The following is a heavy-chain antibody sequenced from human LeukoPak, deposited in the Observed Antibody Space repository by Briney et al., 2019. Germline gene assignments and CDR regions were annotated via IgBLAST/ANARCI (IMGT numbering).Heavy chain of an antibody. J-gene: IGHJ4*02. CDR1: GGTSNSHA. V-gene: IGHV1-69*04. CDR2: IIPNLGTT. D-gene: IGHD3-22*01. Sequence: SVKVSCKASGGTSNSHAISWVRQAPGQGLEWMGRIIPNLGTTNRAQNFQDRVTLTADKSTNTAYMGLTSLTSDDTAVYYCATTNDGGGYQWGDFFDFWGQGTLVTVSS. CDR3: ATTNDGGGYQWGDFFDF.